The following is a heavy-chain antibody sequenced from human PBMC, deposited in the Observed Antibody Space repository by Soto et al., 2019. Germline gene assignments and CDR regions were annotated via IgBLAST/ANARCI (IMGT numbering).Heavy chain of an antibody. CDR1: GYTLSELS. D-gene: IGHD1-1*01. CDR3: ATVLDWNNVLEY. Sequence: QVPLVQSGAEVKKPGASVKVSCKVSGYTLSELSMHWVRQAPGKGLEWMGGFDPEGDEVIYAQNFQGRVTMTEDTSTDTAYMEVSSLRSEDTAVYYCATVLDWNNVLEYWGQGTLVTVSS. V-gene: IGHV1-24*01. J-gene: IGHJ4*02. CDR2: FDPEGDEV.